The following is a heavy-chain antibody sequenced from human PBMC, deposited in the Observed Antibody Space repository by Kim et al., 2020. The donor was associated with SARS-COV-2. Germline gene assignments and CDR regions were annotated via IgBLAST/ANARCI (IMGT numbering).Heavy chain of an antibody. CDR3: AIGDSSGYFYRGYFHH. CDR2: INPSGGST. CDR1: RYTFITYY. J-gene: IGHJ1*01. Sequence: ASVKVSCKASRYTFITYYMHWVRQAPGQGLEWMGIINPSGGSTSYAQKFQGRVTMTRDTSTSTVYMELSSLRSEDTAVYYCAIGDSSGYFYRGYFHHWGQGTLVTVSS. V-gene: IGHV1-46*01. D-gene: IGHD3-22*01.